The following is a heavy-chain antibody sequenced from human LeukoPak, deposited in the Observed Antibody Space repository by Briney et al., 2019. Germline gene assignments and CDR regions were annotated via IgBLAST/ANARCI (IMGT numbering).Heavy chain of an antibody. CDR3: ARHSHDWFFWFDP. CDR1: GYTFTSYA. V-gene: IGHV1-3*01. D-gene: IGHD3-9*01. J-gene: IGHJ5*02. CDR2: INAGNGNT. Sequence: ASVKVSCKASGYTFTSYAMHSVRQAPGQRLEWMGWINAGNGNTKYSQKFQGRVTITRDTSASTAYMELSSLRSEDTAVYYCARHSHDWFFWFDPWGQGTLVTVSS.